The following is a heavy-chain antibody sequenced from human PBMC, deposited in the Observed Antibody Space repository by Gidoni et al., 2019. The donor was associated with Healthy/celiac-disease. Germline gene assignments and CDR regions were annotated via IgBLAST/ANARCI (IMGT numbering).Heavy chain of an antibody. Sequence: QVQLVQSGAEVKKPGSSVKVSCKASGGTFSSYAISWVRQAPGQGLEWMGRIIPILGIANYAQKFQGRVTITADKSTSTAYMELSSLRSEDTAVYYCAREDCSGGSCYSFSDGMDVWGQGTTVTVSS. J-gene: IGHJ6*02. V-gene: IGHV1-69*04. CDR2: IIPILGIA. CDR1: GGTFSSYA. D-gene: IGHD2-15*01. CDR3: AREDCSGGSCYSFSDGMDV.